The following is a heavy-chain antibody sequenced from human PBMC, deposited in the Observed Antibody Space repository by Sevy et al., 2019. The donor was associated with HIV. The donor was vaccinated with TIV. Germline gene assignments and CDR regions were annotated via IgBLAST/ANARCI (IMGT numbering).Heavy chain of an antibody. J-gene: IGHJ3*02. CDR3: ARHRGAMITFGGVKGAFDI. V-gene: IGHV4-31*03. Sequence: SETLSLTCTVSGGSISSGDYYWSWIRQRPGKGLEWIGYIFYSGSAYYNPSLKSRVTISIDTSKNQFSLKLSSVTAADTAVYYCARHRGAMITFGGVKGAFDIWGQGTMVTVSS. CDR2: IFYSGSA. CDR1: GGSISSGDYY. D-gene: IGHD3-16*01.